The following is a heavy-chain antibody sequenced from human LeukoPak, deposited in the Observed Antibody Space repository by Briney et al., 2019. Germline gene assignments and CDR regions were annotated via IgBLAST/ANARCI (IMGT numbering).Heavy chain of an antibody. D-gene: IGHD6-19*01. J-gene: IGHJ4*02. CDR1: GYTFTGYY. CDR3: AIIAVAGSLDY. CDR2: INPNSGGT. Sequence: GASVKVSCKASGYTFTGYYMHWVRQAPGHGLEWMGRINPNSGGTNYAQKFHGRVTMTRATSISTAYMELSRLRSDDTAVYYCAIIAVAGSLDYWGQGPLVTVSS. V-gene: IGHV1-2*06.